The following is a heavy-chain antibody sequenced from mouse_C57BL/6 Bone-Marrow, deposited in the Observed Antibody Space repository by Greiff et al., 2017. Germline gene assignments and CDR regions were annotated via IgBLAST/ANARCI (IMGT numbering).Heavy chain of an antibody. CDR1: GYTFTDYY. D-gene: IGHD1-1*01. Sequence: EVQLVESGPVLVKPGASVKMSCKASGYTFTDYYMNWVKQSHGKSLEWIGVINPYNGGTSYNQKFKGKATLTVDKSSSTAYMELNSLTSEDSAVYYCAREEGVVADYWGQGTTLTVSS. V-gene: IGHV1-19*01. CDR2: INPYNGGT. CDR3: AREEGVVADY. J-gene: IGHJ2*01.